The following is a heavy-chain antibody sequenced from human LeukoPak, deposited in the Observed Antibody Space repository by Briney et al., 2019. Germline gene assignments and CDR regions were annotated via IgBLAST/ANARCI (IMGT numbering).Heavy chain of an antibody. V-gene: IGHV3-9*01. D-gene: IGHD2-8*01. CDR3: AKFGGSTGVEY. J-gene: IGHJ4*02. CDR1: GFTFDDYA. CDR2: ISWNSGSI. Sequence: PGGSLRLSCAASGFTFDDYAMHWVRQAPGKGLEWVSGISWNSGSIGYADSVKGRFTISRDNSKNTLYLQMNSLRAEDTAVYYCAKFGGSTGVEYWGQGALVTVSS.